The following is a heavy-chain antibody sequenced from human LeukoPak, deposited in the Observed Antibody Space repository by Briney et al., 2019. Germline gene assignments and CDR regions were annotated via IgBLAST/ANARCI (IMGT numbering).Heavy chain of an antibody. CDR1: GYTFTNYG. J-gene: IGHJ5*02. V-gene: IGHV1-18*01. D-gene: IGHD5/OR15-5a*01. CDR2: ISAYTGNT. CDR3: AREVSTSPCDP. Sequence: ASVKVSCKASGYTFTNYGITWVRQAPGQGLERMGWISAYTGNTNYAQKLQGRVTLTTDTSTSTAFMELRSLRSDDTAVYYCAREVSTSPCDPWGQGTLVTVSS.